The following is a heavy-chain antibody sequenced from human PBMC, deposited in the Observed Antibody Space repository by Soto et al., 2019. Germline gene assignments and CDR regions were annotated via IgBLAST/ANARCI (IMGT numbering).Heavy chain of an antibody. D-gene: IGHD2-2*01. CDR3: ARDTRTCGSSCYYYFGLDV. CDR1: GFTFSNYW. J-gene: IGHJ6*02. Sequence: GGSLRLSCAASGFTFSNYWMHWVRQAPGKGLVWVSRINSDASTATYADSVKGRFTISRDNAKSTLFLQMNSLRAEDSALHYCARDTRTCGSSCYYYFGLDVWGQGTTVTVSS. CDR2: INSDASTA. V-gene: IGHV3-74*01.